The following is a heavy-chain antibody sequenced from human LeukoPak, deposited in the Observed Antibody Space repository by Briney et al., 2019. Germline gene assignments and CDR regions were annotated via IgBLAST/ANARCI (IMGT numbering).Heavy chain of an antibody. D-gene: IGHD3-9*01. CDR2: IKKDGSVK. CDR1: GFTFGNYW. Sequence: GGSLRLSRTVSGFTFGNYWMVWVRQAPGKGLEWVTNIKKDGSVKNYVDSVKGRFTISRDNAENSLYLQMNSLRAEDTAVYYCGRDIGFDTFDIWGQGTMVTVSS. V-gene: IGHV3-7*01. J-gene: IGHJ3*02. CDR3: GRDIGFDTFDI.